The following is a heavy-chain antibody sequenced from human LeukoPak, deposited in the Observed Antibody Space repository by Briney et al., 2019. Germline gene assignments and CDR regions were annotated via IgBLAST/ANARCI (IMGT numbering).Heavy chain of an antibody. Sequence: GASVKVSCKVSGYSLTQLSMHWVRQGIGRGLEWMGGFDPVDGETIYAQKFQGRVTMTENTSTDTAYMELSSLRSDDTAVYYCAKDHGREYYYDSSGIGYWGQGTLVTVSS. J-gene: IGHJ4*02. V-gene: IGHV1-24*01. D-gene: IGHD3-22*01. CDR3: AKDHGREYYYDSSGIGY. CDR1: GYSLTQLS. CDR2: FDPVDGET.